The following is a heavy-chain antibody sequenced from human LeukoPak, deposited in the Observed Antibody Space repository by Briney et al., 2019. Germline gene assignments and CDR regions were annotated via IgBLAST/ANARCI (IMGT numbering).Heavy chain of an antibody. CDR2: ISYSGST. CDR1: GASISTYY. J-gene: IGHJ4*02. Sequence: PSETLSLTCSVSGASISTYYWSWIRQPPGKGLEWIGYISYSGSTNYNPSLKSRVTISADTSKNQSSLRLSSLNAADTAVYYCARRWCSGGACYPWHFDFWGQGTLVTVSS. V-gene: IGHV4-59*12. D-gene: IGHD2-21*01. CDR3: ARRWCSGGACYPWHFDF.